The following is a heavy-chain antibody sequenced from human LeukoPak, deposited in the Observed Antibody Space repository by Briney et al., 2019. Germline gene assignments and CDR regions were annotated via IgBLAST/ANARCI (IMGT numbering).Heavy chain of an antibody. J-gene: IGHJ2*01. Sequence: GDSVKVSCTASGYTFTGYYMHWVRQAPGQGLEWMGWINPNSGGTNSAQKFQGRVTMTRDTSISTAYMELSRLRSDDTAVYYCTRVLQDVVILGGTPDWHFDLWGRGTLVTVSS. CDR2: INPNSGGT. V-gene: IGHV1-2*02. CDR3: TRVLQDVVILGGTPDWHFDL. D-gene: IGHD2-8*01. CDR1: GYTFTGYY.